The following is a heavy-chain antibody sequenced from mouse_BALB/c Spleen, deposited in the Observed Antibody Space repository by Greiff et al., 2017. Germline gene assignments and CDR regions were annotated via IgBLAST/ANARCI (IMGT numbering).Heavy chain of an antibody. CDR2: IWGDGST. V-gene: IGHV2-6-7*01. CDR3: ARHYYGWYYAMDY. CDR1: GFSLTGYG. Sequence: VKVVESGPGLVAPSQSLSITCTVSGFSLTGYGVNWVRQPPGKGLEWLGMIWGDGSTDYNSALKSRLSISKDNSKSQVFLKMNSLQTDDTARYYCARHYYGWYYAMDYWGQGTSVTVSS. D-gene: IGHD1-2*01. J-gene: IGHJ4*01.